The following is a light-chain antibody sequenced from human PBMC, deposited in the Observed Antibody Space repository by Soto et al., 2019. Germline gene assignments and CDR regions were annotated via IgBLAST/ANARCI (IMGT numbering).Light chain of an antibody. Sequence: QSALTQPASVSGSPGQSITISCTGSDVGSYNLVSWYQQHPGKAPNLMIYEVTKRPSGVSNRFSGSKSGNTASLTISGLQAEDEADYYCCSYAGSTIHSVFGTGPKVTVL. V-gene: IGLV2-23*02. CDR3: CSYAGSTIHSV. J-gene: IGLJ1*01. CDR2: EVT. CDR1: DVGSYNL.